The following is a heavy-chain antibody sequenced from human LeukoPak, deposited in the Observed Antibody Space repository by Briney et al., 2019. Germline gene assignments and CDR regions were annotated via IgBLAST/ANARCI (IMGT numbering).Heavy chain of an antibody. V-gene: IGHV4-34*01. Sequence: SETLSLTCAVYGGSFSGYYWSWIRQPPGKGLEWIGEINHSGSTNYNPSLKSRVTISVDTSKNQFSLKLSSVTAADTAVYYCARGLIPMSSGSYPDAFDIWGQGTMVTASS. CDR3: ARGLIPMSSGSYPDAFDI. CDR1: GGSFSGYY. D-gene: IGHD1-26*01. J-gene: IGHJ3*02. CDR2: INHSGST.